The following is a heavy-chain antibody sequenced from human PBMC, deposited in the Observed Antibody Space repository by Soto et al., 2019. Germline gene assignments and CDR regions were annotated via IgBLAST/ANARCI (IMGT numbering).Heavy chain of an antibody. CDR1: GFTFDDHT. D-gene: IGHD3-22*01. CDR3: TKDTHSPSGYFEAFDV. V-gene: IGHV3-9*01. Sequence: DAQLVESGGGLVQPGKSLRISCVASGFTFDDHTMHWVRQAPGRGLEWVSCISWNSGIIGYADSVKGRFTISRDNAKNSLYLRMDSLGPEDTAVYYCTKDTHSPSGYFEAFDVWGQGTKVTVSS. CDR2: ISWNSGII. J-gene: IGHJ3*01.